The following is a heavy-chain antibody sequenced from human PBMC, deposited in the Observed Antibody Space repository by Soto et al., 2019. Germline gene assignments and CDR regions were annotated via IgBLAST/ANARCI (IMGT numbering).Heavy chain of an antibody. CDR1: GGTFSSYA. Sequence: QVQLVQSGAEVKKPGSSVKVSCKASGGTFSSYAINWVRHAPGQGLEWMGGIIPIFATADYAQKFQGRVTITADESTSTAYMELSSLRSEDTAVYYCAQCLLGVNYYDGMDVWGQGTTVTVSS. J-gene: IGHJ6*02. CDR3: AQCLLGVNYYDGMDV. V-gene: IGHV1-69*12. D-gene: IGHD3-16*01. CDR2: IIPIFATA.